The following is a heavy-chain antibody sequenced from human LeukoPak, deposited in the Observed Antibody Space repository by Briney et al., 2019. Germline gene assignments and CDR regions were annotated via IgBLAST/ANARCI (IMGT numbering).Heavy chain of an antibody. V-gene: IGHV3-30-3*01. CDR1: GFTFSSYA. CDR2: ISYDGSNK. Sequence: GRSLRLSCAASGFTFSSYAMHWVRQAPGKGLEWVAVISYDGSNKYYADSVKGRFTISRDNSKNTQYLQMNSLRAEDTAVYYCARDLYGSGSQSVTPDYWGQGTLVTVSS. CDR3: ARDLYGSGSQSVTPDY. J-gene: IGHJ4*02. D-gene: IGHD3-10*01.